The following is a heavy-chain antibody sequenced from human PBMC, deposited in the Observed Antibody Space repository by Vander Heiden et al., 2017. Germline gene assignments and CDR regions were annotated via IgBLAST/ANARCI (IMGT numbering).Heavy chain of an antibody. CDR1: GGPISGSSSD. CDR3: ATTDDGSWSSMVSWFDP. V-gene: IGHV4-39*01. Sequence: QFQLQESGPGLVKPSETLSLTGTVSGGPISGSSSDGVWIRQPPGKGLEWIGSSVYNTGKTYYNQYLMIRVSIFMDTSKNQFSLKLNSVTAADNAVYVGATTDDGSWSSMVSWFDPWG. D-gene: IGHD3-10*01. CDR2: SVYNTGKT. J-gene: IGHJ5*02.